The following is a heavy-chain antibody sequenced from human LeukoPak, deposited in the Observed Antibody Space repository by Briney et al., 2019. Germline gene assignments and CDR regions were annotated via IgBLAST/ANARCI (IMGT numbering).Heavy chain of an antibody. V-gene: IGHV4-38-2*02. Sequence: SETLSLTCTVSGGSISGYHWGWIRQPPGKGLEWIGSIYHSGSTYYNPSLKSRVTISVDTSKNQFSLKLSSVTAADTAVYYCARQGSSWYVWFDPWGQGTLVTVSS. D-gene: IGHD6-13*01. J-gene: IGHJ5*02. CDR3: ARQGSSWYVWFDP. CDR2: IYHSGST. CDR1: GGSISGYH.